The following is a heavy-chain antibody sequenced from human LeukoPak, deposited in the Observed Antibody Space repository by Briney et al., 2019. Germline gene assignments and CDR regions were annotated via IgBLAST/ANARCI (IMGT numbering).Heavy chain of an antibody. CDR3: ARTRYDFWSGYPPYYYYGMDV. V-gene: IGHV4-34*01. D-gene: IGHD3-3*01. J-gene: IGHJ6*02. Sequence: PSETLSLTCAVYGGSFSGNYWSWIRQPPGKGLEWIGEINHSGSTNYNPSLKSRVTISVDTSKNQFSLKLSSVTAADTAVYYCARTRYDFWSGYPPYYYYGMDVWGQGTTVTVSS. CDR1: GGSFSGNY. CDR2: INHSGST.